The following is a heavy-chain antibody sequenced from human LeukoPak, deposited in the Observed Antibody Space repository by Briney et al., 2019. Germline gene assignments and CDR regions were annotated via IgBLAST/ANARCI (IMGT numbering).Heavy chain of an antibody. CDR3: ARGKSSIAARPDWFDP. V-gene: IGHV1-46*01. J-gene: IGHJ5*02. D-gene: IGHD6-6*01. CDR2: INPSGGST. Sequence: ASVKVSCKASGYTFTGYYMHWVRQAPGQGLEWMGIINPSGGSTSYAQKFQGRVTMTRDTSTSTVYMELSSLRSEDTAVYYCARGKSSIAARPDWFDPWGQGTLVTVSS. CDR1: GYTFTGYY.